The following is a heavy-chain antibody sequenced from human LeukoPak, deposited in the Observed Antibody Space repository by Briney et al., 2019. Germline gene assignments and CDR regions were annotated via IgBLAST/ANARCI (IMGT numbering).Heavy chain of an antibody. CDR2: IYSGGST. D-gene: IGHD5-24*01. CDR3: AKDPNYAVPIASPNWFDP. V-gene: IGHV3-66*01. J-gene: IGHJ5*02. CDR1: GFTVSSNY. Sequence: GGSLRLSCAASGFTVSSNYMSWVRQAPGKGLEWVSVIYSGGSTYYADSVKGRFTISRDNSKNTLYLQMNSLRAEDTAVYYCAKDPNYAVPIASPNWFDPWGQGTLVTVSS.